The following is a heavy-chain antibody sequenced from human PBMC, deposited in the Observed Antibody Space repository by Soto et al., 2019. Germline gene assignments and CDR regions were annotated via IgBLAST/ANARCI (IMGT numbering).Heavy chain of an antibody. D-gene: IGHD3-16*01. CDR2: IFPGDSDT. CDR3: VRPNFGALTHFDL. V-gene: IGHV5-51*01. J-gene: IGHJ4*02. CDR1: GYTFTNYW. Sequence: GESLKISCKAIGYTFTNYWIGWVRQTPGKGLEWMGIIFPGDSDTRYNPSFEGQVTVSADESISTAYLQWNALKASDTAMYYCVRPNFGALTHFDLWGQGTMVT.